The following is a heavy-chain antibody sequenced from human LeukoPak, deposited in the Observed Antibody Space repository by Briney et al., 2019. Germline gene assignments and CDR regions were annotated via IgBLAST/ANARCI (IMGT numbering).Heavy chain of an antibody. Sequence: PGGSLRLSCAASGFTFSSYWMHWVRQAPGKGLVWVSRINSDGSSTNYADSVKGRFTISRDNAKNTLYLQMNSLRAEDTVMYYCARAVYYGNYLGYWGQGTLVTVSS. D-gene: IGHD3-3*01. CDR2: INSDGSST. V-gene: IGHV3-74*01. CDR1: GFTFSSYW. J-gene: IGHJ4*01. CDR3: ARAVYYGNYLGY.